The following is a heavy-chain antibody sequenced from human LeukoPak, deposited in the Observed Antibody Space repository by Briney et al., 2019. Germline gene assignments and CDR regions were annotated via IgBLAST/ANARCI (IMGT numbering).Heavy chain of an antibody. J-gene: IGHJ4*02. D-gene: IGHD2-2*03. V-gene: IGHV3-30*18. CDR1: GFTFSSYG. CDR3: AKSGYCSSTSCYGIDY. CDR2: ISHDGSNK. Sequence: PGRSLRLSCAASGFTFSSYGMHWVRQAPGKGLEWVAVISHDGSNKYYADSVKGRFTISRDNSKNTLYLQMNSLRAEDTAVYYCAKSGYCSSTSCYGIDYWGQGTLVTVSS.